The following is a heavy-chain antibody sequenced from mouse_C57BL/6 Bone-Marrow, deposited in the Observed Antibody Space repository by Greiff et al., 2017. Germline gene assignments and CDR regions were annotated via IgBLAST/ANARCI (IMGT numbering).Heavy chain of an antibody. J-gene: IGHJ3*02. Sequence: QVQLQQPGAELVKPGASVKLSCKASGYTFTSYWMQWVKQRPGQGLEWIGEIDPSDSYTNYNQKFKGKATLTVDTSSSSAYMQLRSLTSEDSAVYYCARGITTWGQGALGTVSA. V-gene: IGHV1-50*01. D-gene: IGHD1-1*01. CDR1: GYTFTSYW. CDR3: ARGITT. CDR2: IDPSDSYT.